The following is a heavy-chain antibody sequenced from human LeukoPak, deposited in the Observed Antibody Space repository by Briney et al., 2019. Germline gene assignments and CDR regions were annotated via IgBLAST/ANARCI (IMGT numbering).Heavy chain of an antibody. CDR1: GGSIGTYY. CDR3: ARHIGGGIEDMDV. J-gene: IGHJ6*03. V-gene: IGHV4-59*08. CDR2: IYVTGST. Sequence: SETLSLTCTVSGGSIGTYYWSWIRQSPGKGLEWIGYIYVTGSTRYNPYLQSRVTISVDTSRNQFFLKMSSVTAADTAVYYCARHIGGGIEDMDVWGTGTKVTVSS. D-gene: IGHD3-16*02.